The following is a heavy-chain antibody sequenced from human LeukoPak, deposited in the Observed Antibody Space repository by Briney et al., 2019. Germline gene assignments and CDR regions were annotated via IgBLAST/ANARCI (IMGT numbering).Heavy chain of an antibody. D-gene: IGHD6-13*01. J-gene: IGHJ3*02. CDR2: IYYSGST. Sequence: PSETLSLTCTVSGGSISSYYWSWIRQPPGKGLEWIGYIYYSGSTNYNPSLKSRVTISVDTSKNQFSLKLSSVTAADTAVYYCARDGGYSSSWYGAFDIWGQGTIVTVSS. CDR3: ARDGGYSSSWYGAFDI. CDR1: GGSISSYY. V-gene: IGHV4-59*01.